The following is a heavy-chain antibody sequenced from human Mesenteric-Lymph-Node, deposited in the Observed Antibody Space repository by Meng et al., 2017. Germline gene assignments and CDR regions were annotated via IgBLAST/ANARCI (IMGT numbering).Heavy chain of an antibody. D-gene: IGHD6-13*01. J-gene: IGHJ4*02. V-gene: IGHV4-34*01. CDR1: GGSFSGYY. CDR3: ARGSSSSWYFGY. CDR2: IHHSGSA. Sequence: QVQLQQWGAGLLKPSETLSLTCAVYGGSFSGYYWSWIRQPPGKGLEWIGYIHHSGSAYYNPSLKSRVTISVDTSKNQFSLKLSSVTAADTAVYYCARGSSSSWYFGYWGQGTLVTVSS.